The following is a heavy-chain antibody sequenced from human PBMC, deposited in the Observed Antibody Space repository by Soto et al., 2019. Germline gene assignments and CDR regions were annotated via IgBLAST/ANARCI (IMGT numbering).Heavy chain of an antibody. CDR2: INGDGSST. Sequence: GGSLRLSCAASGSTLSSYWMHWVRQAPGKGLVWVSRINGDGSSTTYADSVKGRFTLPRDNAKNTLYLQMNSLRAEDTAVYYCARVGYSYAYDYWGQGTLVTVSS. CDR3: ARVGYSYAYDY. CDR1: GSTLSSYW. J-gene: IGHJ4*02. D-gene: IGHD5-18*01. V-gene: IGHV3-74*03.